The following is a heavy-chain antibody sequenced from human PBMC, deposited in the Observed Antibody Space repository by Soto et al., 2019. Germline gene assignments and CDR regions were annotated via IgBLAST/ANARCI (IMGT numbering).Heavy chain of an antibody. V-gene: IGHV3-23*01. D-gene: IGHD3-22*01. CDR2: ISGSGGST. Sequence: GGSLRLSCAASGFTFSSYAMSWVRQAPGKGLEWVSAISGSGGSTYYADSVKGRFTISRDNSKNTLYLQMNSLRAEDTAVYYCAREYPRITMIVVVITKDAFDIWGQGTMVTVSS. CDR3: AREYPRITMIVVVITKDAFDI. CDR1: GFTFSSYA. J-gene: IGHJ3*02.